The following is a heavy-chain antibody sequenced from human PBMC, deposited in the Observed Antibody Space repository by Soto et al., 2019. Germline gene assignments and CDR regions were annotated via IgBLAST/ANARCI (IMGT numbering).Heavy chain of an antibody. J-gene: IGHJ4*02. CDR3: ASSTSHYYDSSGYYPPFDY. Sequence: PSETLSLTCTVSGGSISSYYWSWIRQPPGKGLEWIGYIYYSGSTNYNPSLKSRVTISVDTSKNQFSLKLSSVTAADTAVYYCASSTSHYYDSSGYYPPFDYWGQGTLVTVSS. D-gene: IGHD3-22*01. V-gene: IGHV4-59*01. CDR1: GGSISSYY. CDR2: IYYSGST.